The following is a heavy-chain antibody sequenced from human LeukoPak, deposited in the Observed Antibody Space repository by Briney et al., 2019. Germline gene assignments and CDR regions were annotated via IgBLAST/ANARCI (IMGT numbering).Heavy chain of an antibody. J-gene: IGHJ4*02. D-gene: IGHD1-14*01. CDR3: AREVRTGFEYYFDY. Sequence: GGSLRLSCAASVFTFSSYWMHWVRQAPGKGLVWVSRINSDGSSTSYADSVKGRFTISRDNAKNTHYLQMNSLRAEDTAVYYCAREVRTGFEYYFDYWGQGTLVAVSS. CDR1: VFTFSSYW. CDR2: INSDGSST. V-gene: IGHV3-74*01.